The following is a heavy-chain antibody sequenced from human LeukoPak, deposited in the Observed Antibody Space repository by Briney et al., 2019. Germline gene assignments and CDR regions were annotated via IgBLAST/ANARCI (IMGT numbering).Heavy chain of an antibody. CDR3: ARDPPTYYYDSSGYTFDY. Sequence: HPGGSLRLSCAASGFTFSSYSMDWVRQAPGKGLEWVSYISSSSSTIYYADSVKGRFTISRDNAKYSLYLQMNSLRDEDTAVYYCARDPPTYYYDSSGYTFDYWGQGTLVTVSS. J-gene: IGHJ4*02. CDR2: ISSSSSTI. CDR1: GFTFSSYS. V-gene: IGHV3-48*02. D-gene: IGHD3-22*01.